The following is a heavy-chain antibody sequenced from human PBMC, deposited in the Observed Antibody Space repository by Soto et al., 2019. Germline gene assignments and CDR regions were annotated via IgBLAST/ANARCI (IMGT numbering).Heavy chain of an antibody. CDR3: ARDLDGWNYASWFDP. V-gene: IGHV1-69*13. CDR2: IIPIFGTA. Sequence: GASVKVSCKASGGTFSSYAISWVRQAPGQGLEWMGGIIPIFGTANYAQKFQGRVTITADESTSTAYMELSSLRSEDTAVYCCARDLDGWNYASWFDPWGQGTLVTVSS. J-gene: IGHJ5*02. CDR1: GGTFSSYA. D-gene: IGHD1-7*01.